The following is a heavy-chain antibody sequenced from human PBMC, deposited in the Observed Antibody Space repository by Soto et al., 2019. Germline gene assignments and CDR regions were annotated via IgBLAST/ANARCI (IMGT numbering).Heavy chain of an antibody. Sequence: QVQLVESGGGEVQPGRSLTISCAASGFTFSTYGMHWVRQTPGKGLEWVAGISYDGTNTFYTASVKGRFTISRDNFKNTLTLQMNSLRADDTAVYSCAKDLQSYGDYDYYCYGMDVWGLGTRVTVSS. CDR1: GFTFSTYG. J-gene: IGHJ6*02. V-gene: IGHV3-30*18. CDR2: ISYDGTNT. D-gene: IGHD4-17*01. CDR3: AKDLQSYGDYDYYCYGMDV.